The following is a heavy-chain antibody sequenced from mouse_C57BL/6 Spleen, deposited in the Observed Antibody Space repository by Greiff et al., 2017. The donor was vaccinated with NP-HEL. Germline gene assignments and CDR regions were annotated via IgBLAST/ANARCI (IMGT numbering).Heavy chain of an antibody. D-gene: IGHD3-2*02. Sequence: QVQLQQSGTELVKPGASVKLSCKASGYTFTSYWMHWVKQRPGQGLEWIGNINPSNGGTNYNEKFKSKATLTVDKSSSTAYMQLSSLTSEDSAVYYCARQLRLRGAMDYWGQGTSVTVSS. J-gene: IGHJ4*01. CDR1: GYTFTSYW. V-gene: IGHV1-53*01. CDR3: ARQLRLRGAMDY. CDR2: INPSNGGT.